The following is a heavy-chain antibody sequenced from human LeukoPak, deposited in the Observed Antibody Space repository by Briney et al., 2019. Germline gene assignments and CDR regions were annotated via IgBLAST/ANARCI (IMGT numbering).Heavy chain of an antibody. CDR3: ARCYDNFDVALDI. J-gene: IGHJ3*02. Sequence: ASVKVSCKASGGTFSSYAISWVRQAPGQGLEWMGGIIPILGTANYAQKFQGRVTITADESTSTAYMELSSLRSEDTAVYYCARCYDNFDVALDIWSQGTMVTVSS. CDR1: GGTFSSYA. CDR2: IIPILGTA. D-gene: IGHD3-9*01. V-gene: IGHV1-69*13.